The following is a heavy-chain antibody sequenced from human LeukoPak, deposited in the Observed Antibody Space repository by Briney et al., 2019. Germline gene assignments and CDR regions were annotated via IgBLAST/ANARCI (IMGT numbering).Heavy chain of an antibody. CDR3: ARDGGMYSSSWFDP. J-gene: IGHJ5*02. CDR1: GYTFTGYY. V-gene: IGHV1-2*04. D-gene: IGHD6-13*01. Sequence: ASVKVSCKASGYTFTGYYIHWVRQAPGQGLEWMGWINPNSGGTNYAQKFQGWVTMTRDTSISTAYMELSRLRSDDTAVYYCARDGGMYSSSWFDPWGQGTLVTVSS. CDR2: INPNSGGT.